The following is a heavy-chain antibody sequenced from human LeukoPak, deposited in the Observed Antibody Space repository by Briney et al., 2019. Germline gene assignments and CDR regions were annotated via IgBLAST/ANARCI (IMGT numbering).Heavy chain of an antibody. V-gene: IGHV1-2*02. D-gene: IGHD3-10*01. J-gene: IGHJ6*03. Sequence: ASVKVSCKASGYTFTGYYMHWVRQAPGQGLEWMGWINPNSGGTNYAQKFQGRVTMTRDTSISTAYMELSRLRSDDTAVYYCARYTMVRGDDYYYYMDVWGKGTTVTVSS. CDR1: GYTFTGYY. CDR2: INPNSGGT. CDR3: ARYTMVRGDDYYYYMDV.